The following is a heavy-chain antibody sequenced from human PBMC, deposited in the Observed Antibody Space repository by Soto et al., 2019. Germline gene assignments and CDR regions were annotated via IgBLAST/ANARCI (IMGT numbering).Heavy chain of an antibody. CDR1: VDSITSYY. Sequence: PSDTLSLTCTVSVDSITSYYWTWLREPARKVMECIALIHSAGNTYYNPSLKSRFTMSIDTSKNQFSLKLSSLTAADTAMYYCARALSSEAVLYFDYWGQGTRVTVSS. CDR3: ARALSSEAVLYFDY. D-gene: IGHD6-13*01. CDR2: IHSAGNT. J-gene: IGHJ4*02. V-gene: IGHV4-4*07.